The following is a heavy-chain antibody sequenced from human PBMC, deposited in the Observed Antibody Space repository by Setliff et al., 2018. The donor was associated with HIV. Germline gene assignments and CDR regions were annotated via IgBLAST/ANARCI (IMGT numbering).Heavy chain of an antibody. CDR2: ISAYNGNT. CDR3: ARLSSAAMWGGGAFDI. V-gene: IGHV1-18*01. J-gene: IGHJ3*02. D-gene: IGHD2-2*01. CDR1: GYTFISYG. Sequence: ASVKVSCKASGYTFISYGISWVRQAPGQGLEGMGWISAYNGNTKYSQKFRGRVTFTRDTSASTTYMELSGLGFEDTAVYYCARLSSAAMWGGGAFDIWGQGTMVTVSS.